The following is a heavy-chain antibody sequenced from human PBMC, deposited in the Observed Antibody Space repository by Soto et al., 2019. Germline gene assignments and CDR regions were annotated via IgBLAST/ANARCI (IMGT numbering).Heavy chain of an antibody. CDR2: IYYSGTT. D-gene: IGHD3-16*01. CDR3: AGRGIEGPIDD. V-gene: IGHV4-28*01. CDR1: GYSISSSNW. J-gene: IGHJ4*02. Sequence: QVQLQESGPGLVKPSDTLSLTCAASGYSISSSNWWGWIRQPPGKGLEWIGYIYYSGTTYYNPSPEGRLTKSEDPSKNQFSLQLTSLTAVDTGVYDCAGRGIEGPIDDWGQGTLLTVSP.